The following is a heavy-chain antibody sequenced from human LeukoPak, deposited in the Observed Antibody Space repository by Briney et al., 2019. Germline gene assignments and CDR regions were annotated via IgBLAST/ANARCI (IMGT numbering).Heavy chain of an antibody. D-gene: IGHD4-11*01. Sequence: PSETLSLTCAVSGYSISSGYYWGWIRQPPGKRLEGIGIIYHSGSTYYNRSLNSRVTISVDASKNQFSLKLSSVTAADTAVYYCARRVEYSKAWDYWGQGTLVTVSS. CDR2: IYHSGST. CDR3: ARRVEYSKAWDY. CDR1: GYSISSGYY. J-gene: IGHJ4*02. V-gene: IGHV4-38-2*01.